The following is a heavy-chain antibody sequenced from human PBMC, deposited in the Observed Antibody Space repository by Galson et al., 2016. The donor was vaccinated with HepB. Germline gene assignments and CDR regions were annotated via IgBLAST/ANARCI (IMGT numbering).Heavy chain of an antibody. CDR1: GGSFSGYY. CDR2: INRSGST. D-gene: IGHD1-26*01. Sequence: SETLSLTCGVYGGSFSGYYWSWIRQPPGKGLEWIGEINRSGSTNYNPSLKSRVTISVDTSKNQFSLNLSSVTAADTAVYYCARGFNSFGSGSYNAFDIWGQGTMVTVSS. V-gene: IGHV4-34*01. CDR3: ARGFNSFGSGSYNAFDI. J-gene: IGHJ3*02.